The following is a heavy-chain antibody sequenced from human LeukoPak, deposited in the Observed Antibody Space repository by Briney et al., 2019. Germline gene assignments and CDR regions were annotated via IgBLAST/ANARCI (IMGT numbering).Heavy chain of an antibody. D-gene: IGHD3-10*01. V-gene: IGHV3-23*01. CDR1: GFXFNNYA. CDR3: AKEQTSSGYFDY. Sequence: GGSLRLSCAASGFXFNNYAISWVRQAPGKGLEWVAAISGNGGRTYYTDSVKGRFTISRDNPKNTLYLLMNSLSAEDTALYYCAKEQTSSGYFDYWGQGTLVTVSS. J-gene: IGHJ4*02. CDR2: ISGNGGRT.